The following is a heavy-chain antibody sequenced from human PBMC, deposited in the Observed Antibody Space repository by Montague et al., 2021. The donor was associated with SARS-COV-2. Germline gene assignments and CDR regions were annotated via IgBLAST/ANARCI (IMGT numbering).Heavy chain of an antibody. Sequence: SETLSLTCEVSGGSINSYYWSWIRQSPGKGLEWIGYVHYTGSTKYNPSLKTRVTLSLDTPKNQFSLRLSSVTAADTAVYYCARAQNTCFIANCVNYFEVWGLGALVTVSS. CDR3: ARAQNTCFIANCVNYFEV. CDR1: GGSINSYY. CDR2: VHYTGST. V-gene: IGHV4-59*01. J-gene: IGHJ4*02. D-gene: IGHD1-1*01.